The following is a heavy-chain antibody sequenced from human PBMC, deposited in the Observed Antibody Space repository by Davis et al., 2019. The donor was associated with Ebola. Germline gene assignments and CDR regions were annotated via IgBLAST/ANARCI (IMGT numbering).Heavy chain of an antibody. CDR2: IIPILGIA. D-gene: IGHD2-2*01. CDR3: ARDRGGDIVVVPAAEDDAFDI. Sequence: AASVKVSCKASGGTFSSYAISWVRQAPGQGLEWMGRIIPILGIANYAQKFQGRVTITADKSTSTAYMELSSLRSEDTAVYYCARDRGGDIVVVPAAEDDAFDIWGQGTMVTVSS. J-gene: IGHJ3*02. V-gene: IGHV1-69*04. CDR1: GGTFSSYA.